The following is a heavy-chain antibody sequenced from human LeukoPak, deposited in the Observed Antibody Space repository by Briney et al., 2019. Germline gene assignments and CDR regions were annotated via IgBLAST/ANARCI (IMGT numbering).Heavy chain of an antibody. CDR1: GFTFSDYD. J-gene: IGHJ4*02. Sequence: GGSLRLSCAASGFTFSDYDMHWVRQATGKGLEWVSAIGTAGDTYYTGSVKGRFTISRENAKNSLYLQMNSLRAGDTAVYYCVRVAKERVGGVYYFDYWGQGTPVTVSS. CDR3: VRVAKERVGGVYYFDY. D-gene: IGHD1-1*01. V-gene: IGHV3-13*01. CDR2: IGTAGDT.